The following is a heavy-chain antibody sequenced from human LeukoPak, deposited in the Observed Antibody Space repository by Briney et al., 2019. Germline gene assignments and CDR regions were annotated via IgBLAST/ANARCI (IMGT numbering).Heavy chain of an antibody. Sequence: GGSLRLSCAASGFTFSSYAMSWVRQAPGKGLEWVSGISGSGGNTYYADSVKGRFTISRDNSKNTLYLQMSSLRAEDTAVYYCAKEAVDYDILTGYYTTGYFDYWGQGTLVTVSS. CDR1: GFTFSSYA. J-gene: IGHJ4*02. D-gene: IGHD3-9*01. CDR3: AKEAVDYDILTGYYTTGYFDY. CDR2: ISGSGGNT. V-gene: IGHV3-23*01.